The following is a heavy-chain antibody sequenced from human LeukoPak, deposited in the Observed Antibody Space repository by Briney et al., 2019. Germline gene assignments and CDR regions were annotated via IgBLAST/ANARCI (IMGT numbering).Heavy chain of an antibody. V-gene: IGHV4-39*01. D-gene: IGHD6-6*01. CDR2: IYYSGST. CDR3: ARRTGSSSSRWFDP. J-gene: IGHJ5*02. CDR1: GGSISSSSDY. Sequence: SETLSLTCTVSGGSISSSSDYWGWIRQPPGKGLEWIANIYYSGSTFYNPSLKSRVTISVDTSKNQFSLKLSSVTAADTAVYYCARRTGSSSSRWFDPWGQRTLVTVSS.